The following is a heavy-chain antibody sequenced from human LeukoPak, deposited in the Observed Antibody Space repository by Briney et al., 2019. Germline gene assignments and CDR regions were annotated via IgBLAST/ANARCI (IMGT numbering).Heavy chain of an antibody. CDR3: ARDDYGGNDYFDY. Sequence: PGGSLRLSCAASGFTFSSYSINWVRQAPGKGLEWVSSISGSSDYIYYAASVKGRFTTSRDNAKNSLYLQMNSLGAEDTAVYYCARDDYGGNDYFDYWGQGTLVTVSS. CDR2: ISGSSDYI. V-gene: IGHV3-21*01. J-gene: IGHJ4*02. CDR1: GFTFSSYS. D-gene: IGHD4-23*01.